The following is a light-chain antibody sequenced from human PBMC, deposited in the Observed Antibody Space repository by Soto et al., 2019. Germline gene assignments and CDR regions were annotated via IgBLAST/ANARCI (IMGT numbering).Light chain of an antibody. Sequence: DIVMTQSPLSLPVTPGEPASISCRSSQSLLHSNGYNYLDWYLQKPGQSPQLLIYLGSNRSSGVPDRFSGGGSGTDFTLKISRVEAEDVGVYYCMQALQTCTFGPGTKVDIK. CDR1: QSLLHSNGYNY. J-gene: IGKJ3*01. V-gene: IGKV2-28*01. CDR3: MQALQTCT. CDR2: LGS.